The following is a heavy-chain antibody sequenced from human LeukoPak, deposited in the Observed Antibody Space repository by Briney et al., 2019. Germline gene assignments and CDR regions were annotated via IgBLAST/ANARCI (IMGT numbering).Heavy chain of an antibody. D-gene: IGHD3-16*01. V-gene: IGHV3-48*03. J-gene: IGHJ3*01. Sequence: GGSLRLSCAASGFTFSSYEMNWVRQAPGKGLEWVSPISNSAIYYADSVKRRFTISRDNAKNSLYLQMNSLRADDTAVYYCASPRGRAFDLWGQGTMVTVSS. CDR1: GFTFSSYE. CDR3: ASPRGRAFDL. CDR2: ISNSAI.